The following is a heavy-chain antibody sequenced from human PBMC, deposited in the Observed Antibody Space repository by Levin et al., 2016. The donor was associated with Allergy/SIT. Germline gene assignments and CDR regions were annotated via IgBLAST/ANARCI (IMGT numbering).Heavy chain of an antibody. CDR3: AREMWELLGVYYYYMDV. D-gene: IGHD1-26*01. V-gene: IGHV3-53*05. CDR2: IYSGGST. J-gene: IGHJ6*03. CDR1: GFTVSSNY. Sequence: GGSLRLSCAASGFTVSSNYMSWVRQAPGKGLEWVSVIYSGGSTYYADSVKGRFTISRDNSKNTLYLQMGSLRAEDMAVYYCAREMWELLGVYYYYMDVWGKGTTVTVSS.